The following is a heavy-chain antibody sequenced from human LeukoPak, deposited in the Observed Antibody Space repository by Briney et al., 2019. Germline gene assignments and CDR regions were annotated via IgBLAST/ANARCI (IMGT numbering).Heavy chain of an antibody. Sequence: GGSLRLSCAASGFTFSSYGMHWVRQAPGKGLEWVAVIWYDGSNKYYADSVKGRFTISRDNAKNSVYLQMSGLTTEDTAVYYCTRLAAAGSGRWAPDYWGQGTLVTVSS. J-gene: IGHJ4*02. CDR1: GFTFSSYG. V-gene: IGHV3-33*01. CDR3: TRLAAAGSGRWAPDY. CDR2: IWYDGSNK. D-gene: IGHD1-14*01.